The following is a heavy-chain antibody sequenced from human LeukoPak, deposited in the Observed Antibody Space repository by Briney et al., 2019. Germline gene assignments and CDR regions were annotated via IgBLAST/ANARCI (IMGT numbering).Heavy chain of an antibody. CDR1: GFTFSSYS. CDR2: ISSSSSTI. D-gene: IGHD4-11*01. CDR3: ARDGLMTTVTTYSWFDP. Sequence: GGSPRLSCAASGFTFSSYSMNWVRQAPGKGLEWVSYISSSSSTIYYADSVKGRFTISRDNAKNSLYLQMNSLRAEDTAVHYCARDGLMTTVTTYSWFDPWGQGTLVTVSS. V-gene: IGHV3-48*04. J-gene: IGHJ5*02.